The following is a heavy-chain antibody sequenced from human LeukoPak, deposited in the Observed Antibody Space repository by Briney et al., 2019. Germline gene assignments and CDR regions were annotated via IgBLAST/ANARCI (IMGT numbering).Heavy chain of an antibody. CDR2: IIPIFGTA. CDR1: GGTFSGYA. J-gene: IGHJ4*02. CDR3: ARDLSGYDSRSFDY. D-gene: IGHD5-12*01. V-gene: IGHV1-69*13. Sequence: SVKVSCKASGGTFSGYAISWVRQAPGQGLEWMGGIIPIFGTANYAQKFQGRVTITADESTSTAYTELSSLRSEDTAVYYCARDLSGYDSRSFDYWGQGTLVTVSS.